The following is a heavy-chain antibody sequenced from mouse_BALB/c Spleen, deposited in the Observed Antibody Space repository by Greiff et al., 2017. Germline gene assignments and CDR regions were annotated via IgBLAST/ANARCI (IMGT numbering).Heavy chain of an antibody. J-gene: IGHJ2*01. CDR1: GFTFSSYT. CDR2: ISSGGSYT. D-gene: IGHD1-3*01. Sequence: VQLKESGGGLVKPGGSLKLSCAASGFTFSSYTMSWVRQTPEKRLEWVATISSGGSYTYYPDSVKGRFTISRDNAKNTLYLQMSSLKSEDTAMYYCTRETTKEVYFDYWGQGTTLTVSS. CDR3: TRETTKEVYFDY. V-gene: IGHV5-6-4*01.